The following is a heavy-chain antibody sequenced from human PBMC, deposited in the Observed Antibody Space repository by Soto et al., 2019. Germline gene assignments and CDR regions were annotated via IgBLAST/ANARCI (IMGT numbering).Heavy chain of an antibody. D-gene: IGHD1-7*01. CDR2: IYYSGST. J-gene: IGHJ5*02. Sequence: SETLSLTCTVSGGSVSSGSYYWSWIRQPPGKGLEWIGYIYYSGSTNYNPSLKSRVTISVDTSKNQFSLKLSSVTAADTAVYYCARGPAWGKWNYSRRNWFDPWGQGTLVTVSS. CDR1: GGSVSSGSYY. CDR3: ARGPAWGKWNYSRRNWFDP. V-gene: IGHV4-61*01.